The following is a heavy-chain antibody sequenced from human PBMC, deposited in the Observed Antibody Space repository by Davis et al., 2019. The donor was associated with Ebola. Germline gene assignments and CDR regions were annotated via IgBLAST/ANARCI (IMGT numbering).Heavy chain of an antibody. CDR3: ARQGSYYGSGSYYNGMDV. D-gene: IGHD3-10*01. Sequence: GESLKISCKGSGYSFTSYWIGWVRQMPGKGLEWMVIIYPGDSDTRYSPSFQGQVTISADKSISTAYLQWSSLKASDTAMYYCARQGSYYGSGSYYNGMDVWGQGTTVTVSS. J-gene: IGHJ6*02. V-gene: IGHV5-51*01. CDR1: GYSFTSYW. CDR2: IYPGDSDT.